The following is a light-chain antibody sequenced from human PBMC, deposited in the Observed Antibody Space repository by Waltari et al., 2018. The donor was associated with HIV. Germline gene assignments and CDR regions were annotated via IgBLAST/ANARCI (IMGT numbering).Light chain of an antibody. CDR1: QAISNY. CDR3: QQYDNLPPLSSRPNMVT. V-gene: IGKV1-33*01. CDR2: DAS. Sequence: DIQMTQSPSSLSASVGDRVTITCQASQAISNYLNWYQQKPGKAPKLLIYDASNLETGVQSRFSGSGSETDFTFTISSLQPEDIATYYCQQYDNLPPLSSRPNMVTFGGGTKVEIK. J-gene: IGKJ4*01.